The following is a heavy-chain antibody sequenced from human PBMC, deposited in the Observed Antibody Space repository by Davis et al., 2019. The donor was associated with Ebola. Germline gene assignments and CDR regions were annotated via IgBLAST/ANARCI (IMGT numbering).Heavy chain of an antibody. CDR2: IYWDNDK. CDR3: VHRFLTTTVDYGMDV. CDR1: GFSLSTTGVG. V-gene: IGHV2-5*02. D-gene: IGHD1-1*01. J-gene: IGHJ6*02. Sequence: SGPTLVKPTQTLTLTCTFSGFSLSTTGVGVGWIRQPPGKALEWLALIYWDNDKRYSPSLKSRLNITKDNSKNQVVLTMTHMDAVDTATYYCVHRFLTTTVDYGMDVWGQGTTVTVSS.